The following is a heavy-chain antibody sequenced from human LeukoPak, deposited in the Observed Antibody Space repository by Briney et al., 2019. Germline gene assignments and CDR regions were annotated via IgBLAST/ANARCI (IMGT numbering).Heavy chain of an antibody. CDR3: AREGMRGLGIPWDYGMDF. Sequence: GASVKVSCKASGYSFTSYAIHWVRQAPGQRLELMGWINAGNGNTKYSQKFQGRVTFTRDTSASTAYMELNSLTSEDTAVYYCAREGMRGLGIPWDYGMDFWGQGTTVTVSS. CDR1: GYSFTSYA. J-gene: IGHJ6*02. V-gene: IGHV1-3*01. CDR2: INAGNGNT. D-gene: IGHD3-10*01.